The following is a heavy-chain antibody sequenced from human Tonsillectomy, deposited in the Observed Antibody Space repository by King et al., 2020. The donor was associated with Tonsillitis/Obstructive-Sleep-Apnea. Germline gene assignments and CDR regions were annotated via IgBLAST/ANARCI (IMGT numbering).Heavy chain of an antibody. D-gene: IGHD5-12*01. CDR3: TKDAIVTTIRILYQYMDV. V-gene: IGHV3-9*01. CDR2: ISWNGGNI. Sequence: VQLVESGGGLVQPGRSLRLSCAASGFSFDDYAMHWVRQAPGKGLEWVSSISWNGGNIGYADSVKGRFTISRDNAKNSLYLQMNSLRAEDTALYYCTKDAIVTTIRILYQYMDVWGKGTTVTVSS. J-gene: IGHJ6*03. CDR1: GFSFDDYA.